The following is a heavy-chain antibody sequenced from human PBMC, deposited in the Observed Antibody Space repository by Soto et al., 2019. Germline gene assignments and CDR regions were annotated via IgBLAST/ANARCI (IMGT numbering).Heavy chain of an antibody. CDR2: ISGSGDNT. D-gene: IGHD2-8*02. V-gene: IGHV3-23*01. CDR1: GFTFSTYD. CDR3: AKGYRVVWDYYYMDV. J-gene: IGHJ6*03. Sequence: GGSLRLSCATSGFTFSTYDMTWVRQAPGKGLEWVSGISGSGDNTDYADSVKGRFTISRDNSRNTLYLQMNSLRAEDTAVYYCAKGYRVVWDYYYMDVWGKGTTVTVSS.